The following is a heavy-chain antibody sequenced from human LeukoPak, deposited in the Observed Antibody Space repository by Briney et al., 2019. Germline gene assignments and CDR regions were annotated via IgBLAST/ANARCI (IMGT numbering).Heavy chain of an antibody. CDR2: ISYDGSNK. J-gene: IGHJ6*02. V-gene: IGHV3-30*04. CDR3: AKDFGVALTPGYGMDV. Sequence: PGRSLRLSCAAFGFTFSSYAMHWVRQAPGKGLEWVAVISYDGSNKYYADSAKGRFTISRDNSKNTVYLQLNSLKVEDTAVFYCAKDFGVALTPGYGMDVWGQGTTVTVSS. CDR1: GFTFSSYA. D-gene: IGHD3-3*01.